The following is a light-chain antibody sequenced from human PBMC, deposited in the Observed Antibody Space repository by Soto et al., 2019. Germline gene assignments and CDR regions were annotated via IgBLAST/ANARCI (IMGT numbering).Light chain of an antibody. Sequence: EIVMTQSPATLSVSPGERATLSCRASQSVSSNLAWYQQKPGQAPRLLIYDASNRATGFPARFSGSGSGTEFNLTISSLQSEDFGVYYCQQYNNWPRATFGGGTKVDI. CDR3: QQYNNWPRAT. V-gene: IGKV3-15*01. CDR1: QSVSSN. CDR2: DAS. J-gene: IGKJ4*01.